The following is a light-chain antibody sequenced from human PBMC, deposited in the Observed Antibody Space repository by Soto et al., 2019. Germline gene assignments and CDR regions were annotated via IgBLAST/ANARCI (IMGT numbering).Light chain of an antibody. J-gene: IGKJ4*02. CDR1: QSISAY. CDR2: SAS. Sequence: DILLTQSPSSLSAYIGDTVTITCRASQSISAYVNWWQYKPQKAPRLIISSASNLHNGVPSRFSGSGSGSDCTLTIRTLQLEDSATYYCQQGYSIILTFGGGTKVEI. V-gene: IGKV1-39*01. CDR3: QQGYSIILT.